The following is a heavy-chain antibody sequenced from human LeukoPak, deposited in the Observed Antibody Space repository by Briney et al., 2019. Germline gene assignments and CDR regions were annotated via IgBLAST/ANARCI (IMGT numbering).Heavy chain of an antibody. Sequence: SETLSLTCTVSGASISTYYWSWIRQPPGKGLEWIGYLFFGGSTNYNPSLKSRVTISSDTSKNQLSLKLTSVTAADTAVYYCARAGGGWSFDYLGQGTLVAVSS. CDR2: LFFGGST. CDR3: ARAGGGWSFDY. CDR1: GASISTYY. V-gene: IGHV4-59*01. J-gene: IGHJ4*02. D-gene: IGHD6-19*01.